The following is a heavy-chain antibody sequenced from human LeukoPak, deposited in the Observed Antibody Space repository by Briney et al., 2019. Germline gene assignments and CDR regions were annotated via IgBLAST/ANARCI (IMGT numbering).Heavy chain of an antibody. D-gene: IGHD3-16*01. CDR3: AKPCHDYVYFSVGY. Sequence: PGGSLRLSCAASGFTFNRYAMSWVRQAPGKGLEWVSSVSGSGGTTYYADSVKGRFTISRDSSRNTLYLQMNSLRAEDTAVYYCAKPCHDYVYFSVGYWGQGTLVTVSS. CDR2: VSGSGGTT. V-gene: IGHV3-23*01. CDR1: GFTFNRYA. J-gene: IGHJ4*02.